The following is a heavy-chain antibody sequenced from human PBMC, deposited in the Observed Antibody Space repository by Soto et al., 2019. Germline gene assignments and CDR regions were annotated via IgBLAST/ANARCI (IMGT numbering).Heavy chain of an antibody. V-gene: IGHV4-4*07. Sequence: QVHLQESGPGLVRTSEALSLTCTVSGDSINNYYWSWMRLPAGKGLEWIGRIYSNGNTYYNPSLKSRVSMSVDTSKNQSSLILKSVTAADTAVYYCARGGAVATTAHFDHWGQGTLVTVSS. D-gene: IGHD5-12*01. CDR2: IYSNGNT. J-gene: IGHJ4*02. CDR3: ARGGAVATTAHFDH. CDR1: GDSINNYY.